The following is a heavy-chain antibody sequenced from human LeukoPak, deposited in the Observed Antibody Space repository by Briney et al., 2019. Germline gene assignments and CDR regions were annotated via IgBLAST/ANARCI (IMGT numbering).Heavy chain of an antibody. D-gene: IGHD3-22*01. Sequence: GRSLRLSCAVSGFTFSSYAMHWVRQAPGKGLEWVAVISYDGINKYYADSVKGRFTISRDNSKNTLYLQMNCLRAEDTAVYYCARALYYYDSSGYGPGFDYWGQGTLVTVSS. CDR2: ISYDGINK. V-gene: IGHV3-30-3*01. CDR3: ARALYYYDSSGYGPGFDY. J-gene: IGHJ4*02. CDR1: GFTFSSYA.